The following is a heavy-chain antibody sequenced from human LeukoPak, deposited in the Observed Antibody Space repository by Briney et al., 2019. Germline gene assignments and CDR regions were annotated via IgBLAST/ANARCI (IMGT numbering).Heavy chain of an antibody. D-gene: IGHD3-3*01. V-gene: IGHV3-7*03. CDR2: IKQAGSEN. CDR3: ARRLSLRFDAFAI. CDR1: GFIFSSYW. J-gene: IGHJ3*02. Sequence: GGSLRLSCAASGFIFSSYWMTWVRQAPGKGLEWVANIKQAGSENSYVDSVKGRFTISRDTSKNTVFLQMNSLRAEDTALYYCARRLSLRFDAFAIWGPGTMVTVSS.